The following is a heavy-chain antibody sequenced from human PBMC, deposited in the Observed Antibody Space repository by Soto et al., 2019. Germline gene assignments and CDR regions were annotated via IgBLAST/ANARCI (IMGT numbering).Heavy chain of an antibody. CDR1: GYTFTSYY. CDR2: MNPNSGNT. CDR3: ARERSSGWLDY. J-gene: IGHJ4*02. Sequence: ASVKVSCKASGYTFTSYYMHWVRQAPGQGLEWMGWMNPNSGNTGYAQKFQGRVTMTRNTSISTAYMELSSLRSEDTAVYYCARERSSGWLDYWGQGTLVTVSS. V-gene: IGHV1-8*02. D-gene: IGHD6-19*01.